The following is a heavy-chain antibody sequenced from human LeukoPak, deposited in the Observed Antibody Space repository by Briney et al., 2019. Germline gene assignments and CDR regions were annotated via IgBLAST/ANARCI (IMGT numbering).Heavy chain of an antibody. CDR3: ARDGQQLVPFDY. CDR2: IKQDGSEK. V-gene: IGHV3-7*04. CDR1: GFTVDNYW. Sequence: PGGSLRLSCAASGFTVDNYWTGWVRQAPGKGLEWVANIKQDGSEKYYVDSVKGRFTISRDNAKNSLYLQMNSLRAEDTAVYYCARDGQQLVPFDYWGQGTLVTVSS. D-gene: IGHD6-13*01. J-gene: IGHJ4*02.